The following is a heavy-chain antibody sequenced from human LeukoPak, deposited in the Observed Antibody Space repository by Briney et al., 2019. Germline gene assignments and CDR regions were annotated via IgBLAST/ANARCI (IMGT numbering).Heavy chain of an antibody. CDR1: GHTFTGYY. CDR3: AREIAVAGPGDY. Sequence: GASVKVSCKASGHTFTGYYIHWVRQAPGQGLECMGWINPNSGGTNYAQKFQGRVTMTRDTSISTAYMELSRLTSDDTAVYYCAREIAVAGPGDYWGQGTLVTVSS. V-gene: IGHV1-2*02. J-gene: IGHJ4*02. D-gene: IGHD6-19*01. CDR2: INPNSGGT.